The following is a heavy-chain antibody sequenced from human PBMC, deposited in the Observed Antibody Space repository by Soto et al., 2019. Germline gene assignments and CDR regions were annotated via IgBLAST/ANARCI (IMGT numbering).Heavy chain of an antibody. Sequence: QITLKESGPPLVKPTQTLTLTCTFSGFSLSTSGVGVGWIRQPPEKALEWLALIYWDDDKRYSPSLKSRLTITQDPSKNPVVLTVTNMDPVDTDPYFCVRCTRRVFTSWGQGALVTVSS. CDR2: IYWDDDK. V-gene: IGHV2-5*02. D-gene: IGHD2-8*01. J-gene: IGHJ5*02. CDR1: GFSLSTSGVG. CDR3: VRCTRRVFTS.